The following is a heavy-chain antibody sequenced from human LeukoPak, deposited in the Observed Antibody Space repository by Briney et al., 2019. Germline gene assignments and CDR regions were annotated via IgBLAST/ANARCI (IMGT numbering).Heavy chain of an antibody. V-gene: IGHV3-53*01. CDR3: AKGSRPGYSYGPREYYYYMDV. D-gene: IGHD5-18*01. J-gene: IGHJ6*03. CDR2: IYSGGST. Sequence: GGSLRLSCAASGFTVSGNYMSWVRQAPGKGLEWVSVIYSGGSTFYADSVKGRFTISRDNSKNTLYLQMNSLRAEDTAVYYCAKGSRPGYSYGPREYYYYMDVWGKGTTVTVSS. CDR1: GFTVSGNY.